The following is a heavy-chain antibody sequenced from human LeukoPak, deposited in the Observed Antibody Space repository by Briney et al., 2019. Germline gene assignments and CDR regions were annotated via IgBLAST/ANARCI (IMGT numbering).Heavy chain of an antibody. CDR2: INPNSGGT. J-gene: IGHJ5*02. CDR3: ARGMMRWLQSNLFDP. CDR1: GYTFTGYY. D-gene: IGHD5-24*01. V-gene: IGHV1-2*02. Sequence: ASVKVTCKASGYTFTGYYMHWVRQAPGQGLEWMGWINPNSGGTNYPQKFQGRATMTRDSSISTAYMELSRLRSDNAAVYYCARGMMRWLQSNLFDPWGQGTLVTVSS.